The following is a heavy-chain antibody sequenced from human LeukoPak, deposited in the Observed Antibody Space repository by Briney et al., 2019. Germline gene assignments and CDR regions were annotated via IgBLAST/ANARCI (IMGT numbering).Heavy chain of an antibody. J-gene: IGHJ4*02. D-gene: IGHD6-19*01. V-gene: IGHV3-48*03. CDR2: ISNSGTTI. CDR1: GFTFSNYE. CDR3: ARAVAGTLIDY. Sequence: GGSLRLSCAASGFTFSNYEMNWVRQAPGKGLEWVSYISNSGTTIYYTDSVKGRFTISRDNAQNSLYLQMNSLRAEDTAVYYCARAVAGTLIDYWGQGTLVTVSS.